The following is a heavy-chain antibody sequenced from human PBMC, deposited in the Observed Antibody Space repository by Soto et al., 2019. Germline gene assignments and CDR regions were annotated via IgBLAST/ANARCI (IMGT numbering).Heavy chain of an antibody. D-gene: IGHD3-22*01. CDR1: GGSISSYY. V-gene: IGHV4-59*01. Sequence: QVQLQESGPGLVKPSETLSLTCTVSGGSISSYYWSWIRQPPGKGLEWIGYIYYSGSTNYNPSLKSRVTISVDTSKNQFSLKLSSVTAADTAVYYCARGGCYDSSGYYCYWYFDLWGRGTLVTVSS. CDR3: ARGGCYDSSGYYCYWYFDL. CDR2: IYYSGST. J-gene: IGHJ2*01.